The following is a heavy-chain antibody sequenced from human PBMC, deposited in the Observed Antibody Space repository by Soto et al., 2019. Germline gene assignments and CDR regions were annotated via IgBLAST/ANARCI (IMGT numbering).Heavy chain of an antibody. CDR2: IYTSGST. Sequence: SETLSLTCTVSGGSISSYYWSWIRQPAGKGLEWIGRIYTSGSTNYNPSLKSRVTMSVDTSKNQFSLKLSSVTAADTAVYYCARVGATGDYYYCCMNVWDKGTRVTFSS. V-gene: IGHV4-4*07. CDR3: ARVGATGDYYYCCMNV. J-gene: IGHJ6*04. D-gene: IGHD7-27*01. CDR1: GGSISSYY.